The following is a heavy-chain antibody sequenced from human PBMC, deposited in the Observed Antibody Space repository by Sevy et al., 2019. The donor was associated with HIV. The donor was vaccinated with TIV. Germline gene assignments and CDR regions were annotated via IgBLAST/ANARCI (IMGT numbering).Heavy chain of an antibody. Sequence: GGSLRLSCAASGFTFSRYWMSWVRQAPGKGLEWVANIKVDGSEKYYVDSVKGRFTISRDNAKNSLYLEIHTLRPEDTAVYYCARSRSNYADYYFDYWGQGTVVTVSS. J-gene: IGHJ4*02. CDR2: IKVDGSEK. CDR1: GFTFSRYW. V-gene: IGHV3-7*01. CDR3: ARSRSNYADYYFDY. D-gene: IGHD4-17*01.